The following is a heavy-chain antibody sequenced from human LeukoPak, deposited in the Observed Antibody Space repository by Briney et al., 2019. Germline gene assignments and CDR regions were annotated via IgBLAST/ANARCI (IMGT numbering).Heavy chain of an antibody. J-gene: IGHJ4*02. CDR3: AKQRREKGAAPFDY. D-gene: IGHD1-26*01. Sequence: GGSLRLSCAASGFIFSSYALSWVRQAPGKGLEWVSSISGSGDTTYYADSVKGRFAISRDNSKNTLSLQMDSLRAEDTALYYCAKQRREKGAAPFDYWGQGTLVTVSS. CDR1: GFIFSSYA. CDR2: ISGSGDTT. V-gene: IGHV3-23*01.